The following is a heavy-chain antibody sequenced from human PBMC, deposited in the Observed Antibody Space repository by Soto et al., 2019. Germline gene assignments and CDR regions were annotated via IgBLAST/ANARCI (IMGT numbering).Heavy chain of an antibody. CDR1: GFTFSSCD. Sequence: RGSLTLACAASGFTFSSCDMHWVRQAPGKGLEWVSFICYDGSNKYYADSVKGRFTISRDNSKNTLYLQMNSLRAEDMAVYYCARSPVVPAAMLPHYGMHXWGRGTTVTVS. CDR3: ARSPVVPAAMLPHYGMHX. CDR2: ICYDGSNK. V-gene: IGHV3-33*01. D-gene: IGHD2-2*01. J-gene: IGHJ6*02.